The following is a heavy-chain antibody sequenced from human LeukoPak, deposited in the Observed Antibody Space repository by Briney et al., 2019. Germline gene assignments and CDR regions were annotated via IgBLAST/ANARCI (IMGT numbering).Heavy chain of an antibody. D-gene: IGHD5-18*01. J-gene: IGHJ4*02. Sequence: GGSLRLSCAASEFTFSSYSMNWVRQAPGKGLEWVSYITNSGNSKSYADSVKGRFTISRDNTKNSLYLQMNGLRAEDTAAYYCARSGYSYGPRYFDYWGQGTLVTVSS. V-gene: IGHV3-48*01. CDR2: ITNSGNSK. CDR1: EFTFSSYS. CDR3: ARSGYSYGPRYFDY.